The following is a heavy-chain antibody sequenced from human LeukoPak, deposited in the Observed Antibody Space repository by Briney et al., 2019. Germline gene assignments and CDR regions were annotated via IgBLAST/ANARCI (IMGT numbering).Heavy chain of an antibody. V-gene: IGHV4-4*09. CDR1: GGSISSYY. CDR2: IYTSGST. D-gene: IGHD6-6*01. Sequence: SETLSLTCTVSGGSISSYYWSWIRQPPGKGLEWIGYIYTSGSTNYNPSLKSRVTISVDTSKNQFSLKLSSVTAADTAVYYCAITGDYSSSPGFDYWGQGTLVTVSS. J-gene: IGHJ4*02. CDR3: AITGDYSSSPGFDY.